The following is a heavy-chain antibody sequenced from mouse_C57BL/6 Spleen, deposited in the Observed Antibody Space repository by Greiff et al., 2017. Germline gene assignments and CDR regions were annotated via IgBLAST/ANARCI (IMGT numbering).Heavy chain of an antibody. D-gene: IGHD4-1*01. V-gene: IGHV3-6*01. Sequence: EVQRVESGPGPVKPSQSLSLTCSVTGYSITSGYYWNWIRQFPGNKLEWMGYISYDGSNNYNPSPKNRISVTRVTSENQFFLKLNSVTTEDTATYYWARDRGTGTGAMDYWGQGTSVTVSS. CDR2: ISYDGSN. CDR1: GYSITSGYY. CDR3: ARDRGTGTGAMDY. J-gene: IGHJ4*01.